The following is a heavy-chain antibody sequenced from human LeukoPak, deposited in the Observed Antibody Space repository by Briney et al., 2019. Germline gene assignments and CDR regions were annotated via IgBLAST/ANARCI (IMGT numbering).Heavy chain of an antibody. Sequence: PGGSLRLSCAASGFTFSSYAMSRVRQAPGKGLEWVSAISGSGGSTYYADSVKGRFTISRDNSKNTLYLQMNSLRAEDTAVYYCAKRRVYYDSIDYWGQGTLVTVSS. D-gene: IGHD3-22*01. J-gene: IGHJ4*02. CDR3: AKRRVYYDSIDY. CDR2: ISGSGGST. CDR1: GFTFSSYA. V-gene: IGHV3-23*01.